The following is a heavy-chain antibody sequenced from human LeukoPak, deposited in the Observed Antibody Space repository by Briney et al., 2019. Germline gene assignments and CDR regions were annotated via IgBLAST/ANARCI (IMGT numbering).Heavy chain of an antibody. CDR3: ARAPSEIGGYYPEYFRH. D-gene: IGHD3-22*01. J-gene: IGHJ1*01. V-gene: IGHV3-74*01. CDR1: GCTFSNYW. Sequence: GGSLRLSCAAAGCTFSNYWMHWVRQAPGKGLVWVSRIKSDGRTNYADSVKGRFTISRDDAKNTVSLQMNSLRAEDTGVYYCARAPSEIGGYYPEYFRHWGQGTLVTVSS. CDR2: IKSDGRT.